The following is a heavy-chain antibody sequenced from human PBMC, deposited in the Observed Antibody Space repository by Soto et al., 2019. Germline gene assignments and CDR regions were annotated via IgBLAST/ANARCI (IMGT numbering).Heavy chain of an antibody. V-gene: IGHV1-2*02. CDR2: INPNSGGT. D-gene: IGHD1-26*01. CDR1: GYTFTGYY. Sequence: QVQLVQSGAEVKKPGASVKVSCKASGYTFTGYYMHWVRQAPGQGLEWMGWINPNSGGTNYAQKFQGRVTMTRDTSISTAYMELSRLRSDDTAVYYCARVIVGATASLAAGVFDYWGQGTLVTVSS. CDR3: ARVIVGATASLAAGVFDY. J-gene: IGHJ4*02.